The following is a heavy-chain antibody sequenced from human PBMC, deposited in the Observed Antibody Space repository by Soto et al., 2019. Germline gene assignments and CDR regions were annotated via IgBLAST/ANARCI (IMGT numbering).Heavy chain of an antibody. CDR1: GFTFSSYS. V-gene: IGHV3-21*01. Sequence: GGSLRLSCAASGFTFSSYSMNWVRQAPGKGLEWVSSISSSSSYIYYADSVKGRFTISRDNAKNSLYLQMNSLRAEDTAVYYSARESPFYYDSSGYRPAFDYRGQGPLVTVSS. D-gene: IGHD3-22*01. CDR2: ISSSSSYI. CDR3: ARESPFYYDSSGYRPAFDY. J-gene: IGHJ4*02.